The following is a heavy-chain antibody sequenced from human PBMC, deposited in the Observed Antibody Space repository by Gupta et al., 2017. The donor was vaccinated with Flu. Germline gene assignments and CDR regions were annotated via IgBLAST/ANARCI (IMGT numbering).Heavy chain of an antibody. D-gene: IGHD6-13*01. J-gene: IGHJ6*03. V-gene: IGHV3-15*01. Sequence: EVQLVESGGGLVKPGGSLRLSCAASGFPFMNAWMTWVRQAPGKGLEWVGRIKSHFDGGSTDYASHVKDRFTISRDDSKNTIYLQMNGLKTEDTALYYCARIAAAGTGNYMDVWGKGTTVTVSS. CDR1: GFPFMNAW. CDR2: IKSHFDGGST. CDR3: ARIAAAGTGNYMDV.